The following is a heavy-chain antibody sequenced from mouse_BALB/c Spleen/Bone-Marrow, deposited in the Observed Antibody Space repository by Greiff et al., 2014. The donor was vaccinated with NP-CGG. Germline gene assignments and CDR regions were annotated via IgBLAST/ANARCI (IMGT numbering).Heavy chain of an antibody. Sequence: QVQLQQSGSELVKPGASVKISCKASGYAFSSSWMNWVKQRPGQGLEWIGRIYPGDGDTNYNGKFKGKATLTADKSSSTAYMQFSSLTSVDSAVYFCARDYYGSSFDYWGQGTTLTVPS. CDR1: GYAFSSSW. CDR3: ARDYYGSSFDY. D-gene: IGHD1-1*01. V-gene: IGHV1-82*01. J-gene: IGHJ2*01. CDR2: IYPGDGDT.